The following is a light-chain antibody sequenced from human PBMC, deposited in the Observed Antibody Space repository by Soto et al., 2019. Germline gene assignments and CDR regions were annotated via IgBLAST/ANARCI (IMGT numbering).Light chain of an antibody. J-gene: IGKJ5*01. CDR3: QQYGSSPPIT. Sequence: EIVLTQSPGTLSLSPGERATLSCRASQSVGSSYLAWYQQKPGQAPRLVIYGASSRATGIPDRFSGSGSGTDFTLTISRLEPEDFAVYYCQQYGSSPPITFGQGTRLEI. V-gene: IGKV3-20*01. CDR1: QSVGSSY. CDR2: GAS.